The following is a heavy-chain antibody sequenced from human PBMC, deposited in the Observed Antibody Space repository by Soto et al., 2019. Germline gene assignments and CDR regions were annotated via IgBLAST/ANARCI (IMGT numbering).Heavy chain of an antibody. J-gene: IGHJ6*02. V-gene: IGHV3-13*01. CDR2: IGTAGDT. CDR3: ARGPGYYCSGGSRSVTTPGYYGMDV. CDR1: GFTFSSYD. Sequence: PGGSLRLSCAASGFTFSSYDMHWVRQATGKGLEWVSAIGTAGDTYYPGSVKGRFTISRENAKNSLYLQMNSLRAGDTAVYYCARGPGYYCSGGSRSVTTPGYYGMDVWGQGTTVTVSS. D-gene: IGHD2-15*01.